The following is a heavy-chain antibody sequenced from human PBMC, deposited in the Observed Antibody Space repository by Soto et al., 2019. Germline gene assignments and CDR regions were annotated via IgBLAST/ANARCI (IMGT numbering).Heavy chain of an antibody. CDR1: GYIFTNYY. D-gene: IGHD6-13*01. CDR2: INPLPTSGST. V-gene: IGHV1-46*01. CDR3: ARDLAAAAY. Sequence: QVQLVQSGAEVKKPGASVKVSCKASGYIFTNYYIHWVRQAPGQGLEWMAIINPLPTSGSTNYAQKFQSRVTVTRDTSTSTVYLELSILRSDDTAVYYCARDLAAAAYWGQGTLVTVSS. J-gene: IGHJ4*02.